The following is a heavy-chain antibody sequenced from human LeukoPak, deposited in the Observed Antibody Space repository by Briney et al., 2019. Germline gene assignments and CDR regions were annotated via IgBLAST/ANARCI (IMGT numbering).Heavy chain of an antibody. V-gene: IGHV4-34*01. D-gene: IGHD4-17*01. CDR3: ASFGDVFDY. CDR1: GGSFSGYY. CDR2: INHSGST. J-gene: IGHJ4*02. Sequence: SETLSLTRAVYGGSFSGYYWSWIRQPPGKGLEWIGEINHSGSTNYNPSLKSRVTISVDTSKNQFSLKLSSVTAADTAVYYCASFGDVFDYWGQGTLVTVSS.